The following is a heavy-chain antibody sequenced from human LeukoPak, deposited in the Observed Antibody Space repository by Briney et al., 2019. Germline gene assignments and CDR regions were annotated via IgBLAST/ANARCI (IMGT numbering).Heavy chain of an antibody. V-gene: IGHV4-59*08. CDR1: GGSISSYY. J-gene: IGHJ4*02. CDR2: IYYGGSP. D-gene: IGHD6-19*01. CDR3: AIAVAGTTLDY. Sequence: PSETLSLTCTVSGGSISSYYWSWIRQPPGKGLEWIGYIYYGGSPNYKPSLKSRMTISLDTSKNQFSLKLSSVTAADTAVYYCAIAVAGTTLDYWGQGTLVTVSS.